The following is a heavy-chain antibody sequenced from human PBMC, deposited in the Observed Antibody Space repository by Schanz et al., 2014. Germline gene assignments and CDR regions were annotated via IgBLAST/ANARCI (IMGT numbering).Heavy chain of an antibody. D-gene: IGHD4-17*01. V-gene: IGHV1-8*01. CDR2: MNPTTGNR. Sequence: QVQLVQSGAEVKKPGASVRVSCKASGYSFTTYDVNWVRQATGQGLEWMGWMNPTTGNRGYAQNFQGRVTMTRDTSLKTAYVEMTYLKFEEACLYYCAIHYGDRALWGQGTLIAVSS. J-gene: IGHJ4*02. CDR3: AIHYGDRAL. CDR1: GYSFTTYD.